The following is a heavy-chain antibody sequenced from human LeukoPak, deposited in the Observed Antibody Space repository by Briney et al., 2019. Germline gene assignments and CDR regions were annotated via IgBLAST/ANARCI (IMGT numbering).Heavy chain of an antibody. D-gene: IGHD3-3*01. CDR3: ARILTISRTPNWFDP. J-gene: IGHJ5*02. CDR2: IYYSGST. CDR1: GGSISSGGYY. Sequence: SQTLSLTCTVSGGSISSGGYYWSWIRQHPGKGLEWIGYIYYSGSTYYNPSLKSRVTISVDTSKNQFSLKLSSVTAADTAVYYCARILTISRTPNWFDPWGQGTLVTVSS. V-gene: IGHV4-31*03.